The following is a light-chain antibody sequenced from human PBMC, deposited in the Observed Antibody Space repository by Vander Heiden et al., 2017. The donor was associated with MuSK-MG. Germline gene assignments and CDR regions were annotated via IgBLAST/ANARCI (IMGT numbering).Light chain of an antibody. CDR2: DVS. CDR3: SSYTSSSTYVV. Sequence: HSALPHPASVSVSPGQPITISCTGTSSDVGGYNYVSWYQQHPGKAPKLMIYDVSNRPSGVSNRFSGSKSGNTASLTISGLQAEDEADYYCSSYTSSSTYVVFGGGTKLTVL. CDR1: SSDVGGYNY. V-gene: IGLV2-14*01. J-gene: IGLJ2*01.